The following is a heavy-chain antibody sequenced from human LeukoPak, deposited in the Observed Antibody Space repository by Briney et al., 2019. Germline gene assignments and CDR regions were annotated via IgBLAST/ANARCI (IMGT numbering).Heavy chain of an antibody. Sequence: SETLSLTCTVSGYSISSGYYWGWIRQPPGKGLEWIGSIYHSGSTYYNPSLKSRVTISVDTSKNQFSLKLSSVTAADTAVYYCGGELQSWGQGTMVTVSS. J-gene: IGHJ3*01. D-gene: IGHD5-24*01. V-gene: IGHV4-38-2*02. CDR3: GGELQS. CDR1: GYSISSGYY. CDR2: IYHSGST.